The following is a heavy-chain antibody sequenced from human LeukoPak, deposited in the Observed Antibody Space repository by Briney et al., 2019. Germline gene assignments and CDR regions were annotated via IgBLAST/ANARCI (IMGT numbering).Heavy chain of an antibody. CDR2: IYSGGST. J-gene: IGHJ6*03. D-gene: IGHD2-2*01. CDR3: ARGGCSSTSCFGYYYYYMDV. Sequence: GVSLRLSCAASGFTVSSNYMSWVRQAPGKGLEWVSVIYSGGSTYYADSVKGRFTISRDNSKNTLYLQMNSLRAEDTAVYYCARGGCSSTSCFGYYYYYMDVWGKGTTVTIS. CDR1: GFTVSSNY. V-gene: IGHV3-53*01.